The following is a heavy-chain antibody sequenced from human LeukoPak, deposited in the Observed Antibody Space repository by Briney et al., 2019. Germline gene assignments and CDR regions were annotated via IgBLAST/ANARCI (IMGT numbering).Heavy chain of an antibody. J-gene: IGHJ4*02. V-gene: IGHV3-53*01. D-gene: IGHD3-10*01. CDR3: VRGRGLVVEVDY. CDR1: GFTVSGNY. Sequence: PGGSPRLSCAASGFTVSGNYMSWVRQAPGEGLERGSVIYSGGSTYYADSAKGRFTISRDNSKNTLYLQMNSLRAEETAVYYCVRGRGLVVEVDYCGQGTLVSASS. CDR2: IYSGGST.